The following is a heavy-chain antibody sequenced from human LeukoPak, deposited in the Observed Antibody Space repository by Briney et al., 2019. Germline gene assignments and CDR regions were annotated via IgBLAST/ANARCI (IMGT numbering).Heavy chain of an antibody. CDR2: IYYSGST. V-gene: IGHV4-59*01. Sequence: SETLSLTCTVSGGSISSYYWSWIRQPPGKGLEWIGYIYYSGSTNYNPSLKSRVTISVDTSKNQFSLKLSSVTAADTAVYYCARGLFLSSSPGYWGQGTLVTVSS. J-gene: IGHJ4*02. CDR3: ARGLFLSSSPGY. CDR1: GGSISSYY. D-gene: IGHD6-13*01.